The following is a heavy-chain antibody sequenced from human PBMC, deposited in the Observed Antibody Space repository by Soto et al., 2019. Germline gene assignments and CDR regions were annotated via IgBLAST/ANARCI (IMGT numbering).Heavy chain of an antibody. Sequence: PGVSLRLSCAASGFTFIDPYINWVRQSPGKGLELVGRTRNRANSYTTEYSASVKGRFTISRDDSKNSLYLQMNSLKTEDTAVYYCTRVTSSECYTFDYWGQGT. CDR3: TRVTSSECYTFDY. CDR2: TRNRANSYTT. D-gene: IGHD3-22*01. J-gene: IGHJ4*02. V-gene: IGHV3-72*01. CDR1: GFTFIDPY.